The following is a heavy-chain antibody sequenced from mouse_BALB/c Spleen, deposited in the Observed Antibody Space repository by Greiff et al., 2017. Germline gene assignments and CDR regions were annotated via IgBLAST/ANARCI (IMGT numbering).Heavy chain of an antibody. CDR2: INPDSSTI. Sequence: EVKLVESGGGLVQPGGSLKLSCAASGFDFSRYWMSWVRQAPGKGLEWIGEINPDSSTINYTPSLKDKFIISRDNAKNTLYLQMSKVRSEDTALYYCARHGYYRYDEGPLDDWGQGTSVTVSS. D-gene: IGHD2-14*01. CDR1: GFDFSRYW. CDR3: ARHGYYRYDEGPLDD. J-gene: IGHJ4*01. V-gene: IGHV4-1*02.